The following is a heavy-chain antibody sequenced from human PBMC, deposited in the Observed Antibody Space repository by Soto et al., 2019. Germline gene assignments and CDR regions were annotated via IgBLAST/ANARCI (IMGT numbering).Heavy chain of an antibody. Sequence: SETLSLTCTVSGGSISSYYWSWIRQPPGKGLEWIGEINHSGSTNYNPSLKSRVTISVDTSKNQFSLKLSSVTAADTAVYYCARGAALVTSPYYYYMDVWGKGTTVTVSS. D-gene: IGHD2-15*01. CDR2: INHSGST. CDR1: GGSISSYY. J-gene: IGHJ6*03. CDR3: ARGAALVTSPYYYYMDV. V-gene: IGHV4-34*01.